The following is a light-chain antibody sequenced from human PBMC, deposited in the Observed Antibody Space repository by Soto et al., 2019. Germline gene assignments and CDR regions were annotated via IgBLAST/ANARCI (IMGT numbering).Light chain of an antibody. CDR3: SSYAGSSNV. CDR2: EVN. Sequence: SALTQPPPASGSPGQSVAISCTGTSSDVGGYNYVSWYQQHPGKAPKLMIYEVNKRPSGVPDRFSGSKSGNTASLTVSGLQAEDETDYYCSSYAGSSNVFGTGTKV. J-gene: IGLJ1*01. V-gene: IGLV2-8*01. CDR1: SSDVGGYNY.